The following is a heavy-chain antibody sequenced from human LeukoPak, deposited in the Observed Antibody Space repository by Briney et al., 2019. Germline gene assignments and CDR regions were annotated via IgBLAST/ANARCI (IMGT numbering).Heavy chain of an antibody. CDR3: ARLWSTYCSGGSCPHQPNY. D-gene: IGHD2-15*01. CDR1: GGSFSGYY. CDR2: INHSGST. J-gene: IGHJ4*02. V-gene: IGHV4-34*01. Sequence: SETLSLTCAVYGGSFSGYYWSWIRQPPGKGLEWIGEINHSGSTNYNPSLKSRVTISVDTSKNQFSLKLSSVTAADTAVYYCARLWSTYCSGGSCPHQPNYWGQGTLATVSS.